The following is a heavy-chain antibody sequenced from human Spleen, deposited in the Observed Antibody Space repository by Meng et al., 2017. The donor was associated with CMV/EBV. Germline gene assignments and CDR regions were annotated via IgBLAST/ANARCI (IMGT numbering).Heavy chain of an antibody. CDR2: LYIYTNT. Sequence: GESLKISCAASGFTVSGNCMSWVRQAPGKGLEWVSLLYIYTNTCVADAVKGRFTISGDNSKNTLYLPVSSLRVEDTALYYCTKSDSPSLFSVSLNWGQGTLVTVSS. J-gene: IGHJ4*02. CDR3: TKSDSPSLFSVSLN. CDR1: GFTVSGNC. V-gene: IGHV3-53*05. D-gene: IGHD2-21*01.